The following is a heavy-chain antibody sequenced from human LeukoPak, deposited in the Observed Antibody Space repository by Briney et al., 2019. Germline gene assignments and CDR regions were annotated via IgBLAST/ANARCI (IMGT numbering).Heavy chain of an antibody. V-gene: IGHV4-4*07. CDR3: ARFFRHYGDHFDY. J-gene: IGHJ4*02. CDR2: IYASGTT. Sequence: PSETLSLTCTVSGGSISTYYWNWIRQPAGKGLEWIGRIYASGTTNYNPSLKSRVTISVDTSKNQFSLKLSSVTAADTAVYYCARFFRHYGDHFDYWGQGTLVTVSS. D-gene: IGHD3-10*01. CDR1: GGSISTYY.